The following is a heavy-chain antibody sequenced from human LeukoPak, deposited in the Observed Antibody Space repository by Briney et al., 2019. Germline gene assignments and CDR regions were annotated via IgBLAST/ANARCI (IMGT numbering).Heavy chain of an antibody. CDR3: AYISGSYHFDY. CDR2: ISSSSSYT. CDR1: GFTFSDYY. D-gene: IGHD1-26*01. V-gene: IGHV3-11*03. J-gene: IGHJ4*02. Sequence: GGSLRLSCAASGFTFSDYYMSWIRQAPGKGLEWVSYISSSSSYTNYADSVKGRFTISRDNAKNSLYLQMNSLRAEDTAVYYCAYISGSYHFDYWGQGTLVTVSS.